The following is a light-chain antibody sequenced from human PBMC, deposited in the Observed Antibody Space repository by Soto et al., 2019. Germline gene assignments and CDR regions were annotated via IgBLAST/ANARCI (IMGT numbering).Light chain of an antibody. V-gene: IGKV1-39*01. CDR3: QQRYSTLIT. Sequence: DIQMTHSPSSLSASVVDGVTITCRASQSISSYLNWYQQKPGKAPKLLIYAASSLQSGVPSRFSGSGSGTDFTLTISSLQPEDFATYYCQQRYSTLITFGQGTRLEIK. CDR1: QSISSY. J-gene: IGKJ5*01. CDR2: AAS.